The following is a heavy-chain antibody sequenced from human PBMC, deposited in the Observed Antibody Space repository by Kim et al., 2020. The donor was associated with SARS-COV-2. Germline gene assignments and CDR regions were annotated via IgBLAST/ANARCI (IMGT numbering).Heavy chain of an antibody. Sequence: YVDSVKGRFTMSRDNAKNSVYLQMNSLRGEDTAIYYCAGVDSVRVRGGMWGQGTLVTVSS. D-gene: IGHD3-10*01. V-gene: IGHV3-48*03. CDR3: AGVDSVRVRGGM. J-gene: IGHJ4*02.